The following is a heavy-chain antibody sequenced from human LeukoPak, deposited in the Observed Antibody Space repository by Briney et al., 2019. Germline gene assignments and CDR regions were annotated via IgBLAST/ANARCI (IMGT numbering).Heavy chain of an antibody. CDR1: GFTFSSYA. D-gene: IGHD6-19*01. CDR2: ISGSGGST. V-gene: IGHV3-23*01. Sequence: PGGSLRLSCAASGFTFSSYAMSWVRQAPGKGLEWVSAISGSGGSTYYADSVKGRFTISRDNSKNTLYLQMNSLRAEDTAVYYCAKVLRYSSVGGDFDYWGQGTLVTVSS. CDR3: AKVLRYSSVGGDFDY. J-gene: IGHJ4*02.